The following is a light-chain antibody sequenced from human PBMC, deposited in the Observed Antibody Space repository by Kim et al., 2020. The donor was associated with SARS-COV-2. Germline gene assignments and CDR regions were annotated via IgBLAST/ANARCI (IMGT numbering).Light chain of an antibody. J-gene: IGLJ3*02. CDR3: QVWDSSTWV. CDR1: NIVTKN. CDR2: RDT. V-gene: IGLV3-9*01. Sequence: SGALGQTARITCGGNNIVTKNVHWYQQKPGQAPVLVMYRDTNRPSGIPERFSGSNSGNTATLTISRAQARDEADYYCQVWDSSTWVFGGGTQLTVL.